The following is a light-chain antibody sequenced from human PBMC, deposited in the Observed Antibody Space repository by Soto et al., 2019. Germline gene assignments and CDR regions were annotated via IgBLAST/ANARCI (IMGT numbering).Light chain of an antibody. CDR1: RNINRK. Sequence: EIVMTQSPATLSVSPGERATLSCRASRNINRKLAWYQQKPGQAPRLLISGASTRATGIPARFSGSGSGTEFTLTISSLQSEDFAVYYCQQYYEYPPLIFGGGTQVEIK. CDR3: QQYYEYPPLI. J-gene: IGKJ4*01. CDR2: GAS. V-gene: IGKV3-15*01.